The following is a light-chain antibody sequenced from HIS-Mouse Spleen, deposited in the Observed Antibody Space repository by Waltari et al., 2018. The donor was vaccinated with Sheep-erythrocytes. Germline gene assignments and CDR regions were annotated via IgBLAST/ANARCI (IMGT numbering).Light chain of an antibody. J-gene: IGKJ1*01. V-gene: IGKV3-15*01. Sequence: EIVMTQSPATLSVSPGERATLSCRASQRVSSNLAWYQQKPGQAPMLLIYGASTRATGIPARCSGSGSGTEFTLTSSSMQSEDVAGDYCQQYNNWPPWTFGKGTKVEIK. CDR2: GAS. CDR1: QRVSSN. CDR3: QQYNNWPPWT.